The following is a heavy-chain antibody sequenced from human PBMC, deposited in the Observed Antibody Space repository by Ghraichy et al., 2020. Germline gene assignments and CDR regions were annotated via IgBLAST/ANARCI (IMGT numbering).Heavy chain of an antibody. D-gene: IGHD6-13*01. CDR2: MYNSGST. Sequence: SETLSLTCTVSGGSISRYYWSWIRQPPGKGLEWIGYMYNSGSTNYSPSFKRRVTISVDTSKNQFSLRLRSVTAADTAVYYCARHFTGYRSSWYPFWGQGTLVTVSS. J-gene: IGHJ4*02. CDR3: ARHFTGYRSSWYPF. CDR1: GGSISRYY. V-gene: IGHV4-59*08.